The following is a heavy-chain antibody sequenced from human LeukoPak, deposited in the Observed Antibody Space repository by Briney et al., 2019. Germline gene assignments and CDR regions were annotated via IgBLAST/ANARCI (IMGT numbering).Heavy chain of an antibody. CDR2: INPNSGGT. Sequence: ASVKVSCKASGYTFTGYYMHWVRQAPGQGLEWMGWINPNSGGTNYAQKFQGRVTMTRDTSISTAYMELSRLRSDDTAVYYCARDIAVAATGGYWGQGTPVTVSS. CDR1: GYTFTGYY. V-gene: IGHV1-2*02. CDR3: ARDIAVAATGGY. J-gene: IGHJ4*02. D-gene: IGHD6-19*01.